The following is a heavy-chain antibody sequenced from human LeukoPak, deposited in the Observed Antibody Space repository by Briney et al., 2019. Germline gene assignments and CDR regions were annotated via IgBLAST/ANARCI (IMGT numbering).Heavy chain of an antibody. D-gene: IGHD2-21*02. Sequence: PGGSLRLSCAASGFTLSSYEMHWVRHAPGKGLVWVSRINSDGSRTGYADSMKGRFTISRDNAKNTLYLQMNSLRAEDTAIYYCARELPREVTLDYWGQGTLVTVSS. CDR3: ARELPREVTLDY. CDR2: INSDGSRT. CDR1: GFTLSSYE. V-gene: IGHV3-74*01. J-gene: IGHJ4*02.